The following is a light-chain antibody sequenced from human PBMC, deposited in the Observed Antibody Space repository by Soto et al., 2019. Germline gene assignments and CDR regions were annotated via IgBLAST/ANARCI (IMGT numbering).Light chain of an antibody. CDR2: KAS. V-gene: IGKV1-5*03. Sequence: DIQMTQFPSTLSASVGDRVTITCRASQTISSWLAWYQQKPGKAPKLLIYKASTLKSGVPSRFSGSGSGTDFTLTIASLQPEDFSTYYCQQSDSTPYTFGQGTKVDIK. CDR3: QQSDSTPYT. J-gene: IGKJ2*01. CDR1: QTISSW.